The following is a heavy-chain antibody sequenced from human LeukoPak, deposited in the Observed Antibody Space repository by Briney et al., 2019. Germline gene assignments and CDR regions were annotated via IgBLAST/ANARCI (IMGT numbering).Heavy chain of an antibody. D-gene: IGHD3-10*01. CDR2: IYFSGST. Sequence: SETLSLTCTVSGGSISSSSYYWGWIRQPPGKGLEWIGSIYFSGSTYYNPSLKSRVTISVDTSKNQFSLKLSSVTAADTAVYYCARRPARGWFDPWGQGTLVTVSS. CDR1: GGSISSSSYY. V-gene: IGHV4-39*01. CDR3: ARRPARGWFDP. J-gene: IGHJ5*02.